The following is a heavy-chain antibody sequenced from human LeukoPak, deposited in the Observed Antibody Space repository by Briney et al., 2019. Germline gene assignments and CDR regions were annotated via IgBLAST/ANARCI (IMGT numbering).Heavy chain of an antibody. J-gene: IGHJ3*02. CDR1: GGTFSSYA. D-gene: IGHD5-12*01. CDR2: MNPNSGNT. CDR3: ASRGRSGYGWVVAFDI. V-gene: IGHV1-8*02. Sequence: GASVKVSCKASGGTFSSYAISWVRQATGQGLEWMGWMNPNSGNTGYAQKFQGRVTMTRNTSISTAYMELSSLRSEDTAVYYCASRGRSGYGWVVAFDIWGQGTMVTVSS.